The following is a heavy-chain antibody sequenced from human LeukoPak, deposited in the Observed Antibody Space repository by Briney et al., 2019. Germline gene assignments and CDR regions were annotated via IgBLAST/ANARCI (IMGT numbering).Heavy chain of an antibody. CDR3: ARLSWPGRGSRFDP. CDR1: GGSISSYY. Sequence: PSETLSLTCTVSGGSISSYYWSWIRQPPGKGLEWIGYIYYSGSTNYNPSLKSRVTISVDESKNQFSLKLSSVTAADTAVNYCARLSWPGRGSRFDPWGQGTLVTVSS. CDR2: IYYSGST. D-gene: IGHD2/OR15-2a*01. J-gene: IGHJ5*02. V-gene: IGHV4-59*01.